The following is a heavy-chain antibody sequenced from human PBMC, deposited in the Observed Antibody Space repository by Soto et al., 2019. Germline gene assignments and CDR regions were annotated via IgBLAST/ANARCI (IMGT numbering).Heavy chain of an antibody. CDR3: ASVEWLPLTYYYYGMDV. V-gene: IGHV3-23*01. CDR1: GFTFSSYA. D-gene: IGHD3-3*01. J-gene: IGHJ6*02. CDR2: ISGSGGST. Sequence: PGGSLRLSCAASGFTFSSYAMSWVRQAPGKGLEWVSAISGSGGSTYYADSVKGRFTISRDNSKNTLYLQMNSLRAEDTAVYYCASVEWLPLTYYYYGMDVWGQGTTVNVSS.